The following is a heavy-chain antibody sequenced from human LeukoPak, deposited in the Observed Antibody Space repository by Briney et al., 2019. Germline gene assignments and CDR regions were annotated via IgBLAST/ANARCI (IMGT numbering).Heavy chain of an antibody. CDR1: GFTFSSYA. V-gene: IGHV3-23*01. Sequence: GGSLRLSCAASGFTFSSYAMSWVRQAPGKGLEWVPLIVASSGSTFYADSVKGRFTISRDSSKNTLYLQMNSLRAEDMAVYYCAKGAYDYIEMGYFDYWGQGTLVTVSS. CDR3: AKGAYDYIEMGYFDY. CDR2: IVASSGST. D-gene: IGHD5-12*01. J-gene: IGHJ4*02.